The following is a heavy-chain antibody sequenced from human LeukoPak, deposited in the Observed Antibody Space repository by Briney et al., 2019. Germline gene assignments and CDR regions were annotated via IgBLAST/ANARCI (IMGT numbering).Heavy chain of an antibody. CDR1: GFIFSGYS. V-gene: IGHV3-48*04. Sequence: GGSLRLSCAAPGFIFSGYSMNWVRQAPGKGLEWISYISSSSTTVYYADSVKGRFSISRDNPKKSIYLQMNSLRGEDTAVYHCVRGSGGYDPLDFDSWGQGSLVTVSS. CDR3: VRGSGGYDPLDFDS. CDR2: ISSSSTTV. D-gene: IGHD5-12*01. J-gene: IGHJ4*02.